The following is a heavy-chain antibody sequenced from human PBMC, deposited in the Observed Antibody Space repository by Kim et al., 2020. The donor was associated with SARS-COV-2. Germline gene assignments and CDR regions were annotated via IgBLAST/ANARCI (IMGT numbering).Heavy chain of an antibody. CDR1: GYTFTSYG. V-gene: IGHV1-18*01. CDR2: ISAYNGNT. D-gene: IGHD1-7*01. CDR3: ARDLIDDWNYQMYYYYGMDV. Sequence: ASVKVSCKASGYTFTSYGISWVRQAPGQGLEWMGWISAYNGNTNYAQKLQGRVTMTTDTSTSTAYMELRSLRSDDTAVYYCARDLIDDWNYQMYYYYGMDVWGQGTTVTVSS. J-gene: IGHJ6*02.